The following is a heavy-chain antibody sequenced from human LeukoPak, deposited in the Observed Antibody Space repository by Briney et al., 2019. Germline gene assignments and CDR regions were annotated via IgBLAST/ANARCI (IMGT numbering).Heavy chain of an antibody. D-gene: IGHD2-15*01. CDR1: GGSISSSSYY. CDR2: IYYSGST. Sequence: SETLSLTCTVSGGSISSSSYYWGWIRQPPGKGLEWIGSIYYSGSTYYNPSLKSRVTISVDTSKNQFSLKLSSVTAADTAVYYCARQRCSGGSCYSRWFDPWGQGTLVTVSS. V-gene: IGHV4-39*01. CDR3: ARQRCSGGSCYSRWFDP. J-gene: IGHJ5*02.